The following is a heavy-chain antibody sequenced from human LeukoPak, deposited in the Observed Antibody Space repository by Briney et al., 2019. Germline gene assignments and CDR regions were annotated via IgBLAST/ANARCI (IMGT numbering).Heavy chain of an antibody. Sequence: ASVKVSCKASGYTFTSCYMHWVRQAPGQGLEWMGIINPSGGSTNYAQKFQGRVTITRNTSISTAYMELSSLRSEDTAVYYCARVRPLYYDILTGYYYYYYMDVWGKGTTVTVSS. J-gene: IGHJ6*03. CDR2: INPSGGST. D-gene: IGHD3-9*01. CDR3: ARVRPLYYDILTGYYYYYYMDV. V-gene: IGHV1-46*01. CDR1: GYTFTSCY.